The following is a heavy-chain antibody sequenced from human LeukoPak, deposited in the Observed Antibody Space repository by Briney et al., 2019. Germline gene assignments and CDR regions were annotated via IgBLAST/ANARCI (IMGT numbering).Heavy chain of an antibody. D-gene: IGHD3-22*01. Sequence: GGSLRLSCAASGFTFSDYYMTWIRQAPGKGLEWVSYISSSGSIIYYADSVKGRFIISRDNAKNSLYLQMNSLRTEDTAVYFCARVGYDSSGRFDYWGQGTLVTVSS. CDR3: ARVGYDSSGRFDY. CDR1: GFTFSDYY. V-gene: IGHV3-11*04. CDR2: ISSSGSII. J-gene: IGHJ4*02.